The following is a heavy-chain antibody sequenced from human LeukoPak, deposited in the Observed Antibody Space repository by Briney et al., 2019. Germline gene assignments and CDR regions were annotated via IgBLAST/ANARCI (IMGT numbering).Heavy chain of an antibody. D-gene: IGHD1-26*01. CDR2: IYYSGST. CDR3: ATQWEPLSSWYIDL. CDR1: GGSISSSSNY. V-gene: IGHV4-39*07. Sequence: PSETLSLTCTVSGGSISSSSNYWGWIRQPPGKGLEWIGSIYYSGSTYYNPSLKSRVTISVDTSKNQFSLKLSSVTAADTAVYYCATQWEPLSSWYIDLWGRGTLVTVSS. J-gene: IGHJ2*01.